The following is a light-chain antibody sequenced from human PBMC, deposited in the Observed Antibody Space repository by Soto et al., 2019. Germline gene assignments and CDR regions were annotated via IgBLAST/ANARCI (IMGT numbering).Light chain of an antibody. CDR3: LHEYNYPWT. CDR1: QDIRNK. CDR2: GAS. J-gene: IGKJ1*01. V-gene: IGKV1-6*01. Sequence: AIQMTQFPSSLSASVRDRVVISCRTSQDIRNKLGWYQQKPGQAPKLLIFGASTLHSGVPSRFSGSGSGTRFTLTINSLQPEDVATYYCLHEYNYPWTFGQGTKVEIK.